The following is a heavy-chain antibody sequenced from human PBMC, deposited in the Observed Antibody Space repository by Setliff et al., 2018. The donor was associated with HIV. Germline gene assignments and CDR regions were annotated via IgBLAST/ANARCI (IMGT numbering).Heavy chain of an antibody. J-gene: IGHJ4*02. Sequence: ASVMVSCKASGYSFTDYFIHWVRQAPGRGLEWMGWISPYDGAKRATGRFRGRVTMTTDTSINTAYMELSGVRSDDTAVYFCARQLSNALDYWGQGTLVTVSS. D-gene: IGHD2-8*01. CDR2: ISPYDGAK. V-gene: IGHV1-2*02. CDR1: GYSFTDYF. CDR3: ARQLSNALDY.